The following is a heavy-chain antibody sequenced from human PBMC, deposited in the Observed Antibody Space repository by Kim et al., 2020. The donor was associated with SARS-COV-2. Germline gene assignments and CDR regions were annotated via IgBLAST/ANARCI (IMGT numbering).Heavy chain of an antibody. CDR3: ARGGRGDHFYNGMYV. Sequence: ASVKVSCKASGYTFAAYGISWVRQARGQGLEWMGGIGAYNGMSDYGQTFHDRITMTTDISSSTAYLEVRSLRSDDTAIYYCARGGRGDHFYNGMYVWGQGTAVIVS. CDR2: IGAYNGMS. J-gene: IGHJ6*02. D-gene: IGHD2-21*02. CDR1: GYTFAAYG. V-gene: IGHV1-18*01.